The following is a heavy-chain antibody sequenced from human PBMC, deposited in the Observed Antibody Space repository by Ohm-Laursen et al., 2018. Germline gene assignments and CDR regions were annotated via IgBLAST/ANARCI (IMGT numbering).Heavy chain of an antibody. Sequence: ASVKVSCNASGYTFTSYDINWVRQATGQGLEWMGWMNPNSGNTGYAQKFQGRVTMTRNTSISTAYMELSSLRSEDTAVYYCARLGVSGGYFYYYYGMDVWGQGTTVTVSS. V-gene: IGHV1-8*01. CDR1: GYTFTSYD. CDR3: ARLGVSGGYFYYYYGMDV. D-gene: IGHD2-15*01. CDR2: MNPNSGNT. J-gene: IGHJ6*02.